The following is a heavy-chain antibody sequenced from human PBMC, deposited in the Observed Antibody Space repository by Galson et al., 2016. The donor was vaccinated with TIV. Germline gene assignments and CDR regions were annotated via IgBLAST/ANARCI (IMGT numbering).Heavy chain of an antibody. V-gene: IGHV3-30*18. CDR3: AKDRELYPPLMRTFNH. CDR2: ISYDGSNK. J-gene: IGHJ4*02. CDR1: GFTFSSFC. Sequence: SLRLSCAASGFTFSSFCMHWVRQAPGKGLEWVAVISYDGSNKYYADSVKGRLTISRDNSKNTLYLQMNSLRAEETAVDYCAKDRELYPPLMRTFNHWGQGTIVTVSS. D-gene: IGHD1-26*01.